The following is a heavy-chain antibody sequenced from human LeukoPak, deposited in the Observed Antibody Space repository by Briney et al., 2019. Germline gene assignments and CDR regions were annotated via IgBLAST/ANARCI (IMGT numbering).Heavy chain of an antibody. V-gene: IGHV1-69*05. CDR1: GGTFSSYA. J-gene: IGHJ4*02. D-gene: IGHD1-7*01. CDR3: ARGAGTRPIHY. CDR2: IIPLFGAA. Sequence: SVKVSCKGSGGTFSSYAISWVRQAPGQGLEWMGGIIPLFGAAQYAQRFQGRVTITTDEFTTTAYLELSSLRSDDTAVYYCARGAGTRPIHYWGQGTLVTVSS.